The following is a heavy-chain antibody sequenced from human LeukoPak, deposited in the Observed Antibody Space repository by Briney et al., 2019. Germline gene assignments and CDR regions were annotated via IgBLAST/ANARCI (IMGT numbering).Heavy chain of an antibody. CDR2: ISAYNGNT. CDR3: ARGGMVVHDAFDI. D-gene: IGHD2-15*01. V-gene: IGHV1-18*01. J-gene: IGHJ3*02. Sequence: ASVRVSCKASGYTFTSYGISWVRPAPGQGLEWMGWISAYNGNTNYAQKFQGRATMTRNTSISTAYMELSSLRSEDTAVYYCARGGMVVHDAFDIWGQGTMVTVSS. CDR1: GYTFTSYG.